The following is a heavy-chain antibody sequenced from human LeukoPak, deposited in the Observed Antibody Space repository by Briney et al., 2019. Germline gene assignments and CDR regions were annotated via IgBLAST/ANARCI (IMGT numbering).Heavy chain of an antibody. CDR2: ISSSSSYI. Sequence: GGSLRLSCAASGFTFSSYSMNWVRQAPGKGLEWVSSISSSSSYIYYADSVKGRFTISRDNAKNSLYLQMNSLRAEDTAVYYCAREGSGSYCFDYWGQGTLVTVSS. J-gene: IGHJ4*02. CDR3: AREGSGSYCFDY. CDR1: GFTFSSYS. V-gene: IGHV3-21*01. D-gene: IGHD3-10*01.